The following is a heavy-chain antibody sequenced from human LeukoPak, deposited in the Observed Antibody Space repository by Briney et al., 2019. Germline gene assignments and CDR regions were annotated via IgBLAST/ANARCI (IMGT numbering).Heavy chain of an antibody. D-gene: IGHD4-23*01. J-gene: IGHJ4*02. CDR3: AKTETPGFVYY. CDR2: ISSSGSTI. Sequence: GGSLRLSCAASGFTFSDYYMSWIRQAPGKGLEWVSYISSSGSTIYYADSVKGRFTISRDNSKNTLYLQMNSLRAEDTAVYYCAKTETPGFVYYWGQGTLVTVSS. CDR1: GFTFSDYY. V-gene: IGHV3-11*01.